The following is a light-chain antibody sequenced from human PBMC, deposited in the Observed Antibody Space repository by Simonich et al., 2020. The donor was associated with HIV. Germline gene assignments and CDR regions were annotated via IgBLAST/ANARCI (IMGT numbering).Light chain of an antibody. Sequence: QSALTQPASVSGSPGQSITISCPGTRNYIGDYNFVSWYQQHTVKAPKLMIYDVTKRPSGVSNRFSGSKSGTTASLTISWLQAEDEADYYCTSYTRNTTWVFGGGTKLTVL. CDR1: RNYIGDYNF. J-gene: IGLJ3*02. CDR3: TSYTRNTTWV. V-gene: IGLV2-14*01. CDR2: DVT.